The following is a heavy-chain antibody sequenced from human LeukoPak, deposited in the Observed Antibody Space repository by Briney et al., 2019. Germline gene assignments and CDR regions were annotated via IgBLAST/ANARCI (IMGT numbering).Heavy chain of an antibody. CDR1: GGSIGSGTYY. D-gene: IGHD3-22*01. J-gene: IGHJ5*02. CDR3: ARDDNSSGYYYWFVP. Sequence: SETLSLTCTVSGGSIGSGTYYWTWLRQPPGKGLEWIGSVHHSGNTYNNPSLKNRVTISVDMSKNQFSLKLSSVTAADTAVYYCARDDNSSGYYYWFVPWGQGTLVTVSS. V-gene: IGHV4-39*07. CDR2: VHHSGNT.